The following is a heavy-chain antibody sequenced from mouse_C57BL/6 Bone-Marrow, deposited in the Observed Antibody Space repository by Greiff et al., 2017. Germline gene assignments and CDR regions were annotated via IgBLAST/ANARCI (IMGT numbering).Heavy chain of an antibody. CDR1: GYTFTDYE. CDR3: TRDSSGGAD. Sequence: VQLKQSGAELVRPGASVTLSCKASGYTFTDYEMHCVKQTPVLGLEWIGAIAPETGGTAYNQKFKGKAILTADKSSSTAYMELRSLTSEDAAVYYCTRDSSGGADWGQGTLVTVSA. D-gene: IGHD3-2*02. CDR2: IAPETGGT. V-gene: IGHV1-15*01. J-gene: IGHJ3*01.